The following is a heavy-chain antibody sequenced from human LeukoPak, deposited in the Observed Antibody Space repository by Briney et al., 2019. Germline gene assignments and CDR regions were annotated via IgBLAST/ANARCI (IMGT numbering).Heavy chain of an antibody. V-gene: IGHV1-8*01. D-gene: IGHD6-13*01. J-gene: IGHJ4*02. CDR1: GYTFTSYD. Sequence: ASVKVSCKASGYTFTSYDINWVRQATGQGLEWMRWMNPNSGNTGYAQKFQGRVTMTRNTSISTAYMELSSLRSEDTAVYYCASVPSSWYPQGNDGHHDYWGQGTLVTVSS. CDR2: MNPNSGNT. CDR3: ASVPSSWYPQGNDGHHDY.